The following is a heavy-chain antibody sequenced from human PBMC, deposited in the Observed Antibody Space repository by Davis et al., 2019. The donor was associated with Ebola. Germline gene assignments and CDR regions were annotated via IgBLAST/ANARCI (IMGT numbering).Heavy chain of an antibody. CDR1: GGTFSTYD. J-gene: IGHJ4*02. CDR2: ISAFSGNT. V-gene: IGHV1-18*01. CDR3: ARRDYGDYGAF. D-gene: IGHD4-17*01. Sequence: AASVKVSCKASGGTFSTYDINWVRQAPGQGLEWMGWISAFSGNTNYAQKLQGRVTMTTDTSTSTAYMELRSLRSDDTAVYYCARRDYGDYGAFWGQGTLVTVSS.